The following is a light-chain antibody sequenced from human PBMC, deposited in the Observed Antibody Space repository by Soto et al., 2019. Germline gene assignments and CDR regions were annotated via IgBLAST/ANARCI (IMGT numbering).Light chain of an antibody. CDR2: KAS. J-gene: IGKJ1*01. Sequence: DIQLTQSPSSLSASVGDRVTITCRASQSISNYLNWYQQKPGKAPKLLIYKASTLESGVPSRFSGSGSGTDFTLTISSLQPDDFAIYYCQQYKTYSRTFGQGTKVDIK. V-gene: IGKV1-5*03. CDR1: QSISNY. CDR3: QQYKTYSRT.